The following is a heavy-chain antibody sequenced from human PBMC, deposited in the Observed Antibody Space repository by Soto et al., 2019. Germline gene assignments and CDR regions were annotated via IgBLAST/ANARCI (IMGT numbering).Heavy chain of an antibody. Sequence: GESLKISCKGSGYSFTSYWIGWVRQMPGKGLEWMGIIYPGDSDTRYRPPFQGQVTISADKSTSTAYLQWSSLTASDTAMYYCARQPRFLERLPDDYWGQGTPVTVSS. CDR2: IYPGDSDT. D-gene: IGHD3-3*01. CDR3: ARQPRFLERLPDDY. V-gene: IGHV5-51*01. J-gene: IGHJ4*02. CDR1: GYSFTSYW.